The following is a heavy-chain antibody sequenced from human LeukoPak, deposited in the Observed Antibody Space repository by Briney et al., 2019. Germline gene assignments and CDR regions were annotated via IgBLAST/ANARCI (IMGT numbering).Heavy chain of an antibody. V-gene: IGHV3-30*02. J-gene: IGHJ4*02. CDR1: GFTFSSYG. CDR3: AKIHLRYCSGGSCYTPFDY. Sequence: PGGSLRLSCAASGFTFSSYGMHWVRQAPGKGLEWVAFIRYDGSNKYYADSVKGRFTISRDNPKNTLYLQMNSLRAEDTAVYYCAKIHLRYCSGGSCYTPFDYWGQGTLVTVSS. D-gene: IGHD2-15*01. CDR2: IRYDGSNK.